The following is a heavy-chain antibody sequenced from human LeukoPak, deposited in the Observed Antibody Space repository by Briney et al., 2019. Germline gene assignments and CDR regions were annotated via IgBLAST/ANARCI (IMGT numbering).Heavy chain of an antibody. V-gene: IGHV5-51*01. CDR1: GYSFTSYW. J-gene: IGHJ3*01. D-gene: IGHD3-22*01. CDR3: ARPSQLVMGISIGLFDH. CDR2: IYPGDSDT. Sequence: GESLKISCKGSGYSFTSYWIGWVRQMPGKGLERMGIIYPGDSDTRYSPSFQGQVTFSADKSTNTAYLQWSRLKASDTAMYYCARPSQLVMGISIGLFDHWGQGTMVSVSS.